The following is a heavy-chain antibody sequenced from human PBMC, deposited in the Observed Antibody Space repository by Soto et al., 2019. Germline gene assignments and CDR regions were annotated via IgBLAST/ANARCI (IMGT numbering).Heavy chain of an antibody. CDR2: ISGSGGST. V-gene: IGHV3-23*01. D-gene: IGHD2-15*01. J-gene: IGHJ6*02. CDR3: AKTMVVAATQKGSYYYYGMDV. CDR1: GFTFSSYA. Sequence: GGSLRLSCAASGFTFSSYAMSWVRQAPGKGLEWVSAISGSGGSTYYADSVKGRFTISRDNSKNTLYLQMNSLRAEDTAVYYCAKTMVVAATQKGSYYYYGMDVWGQGTTVTVSS.